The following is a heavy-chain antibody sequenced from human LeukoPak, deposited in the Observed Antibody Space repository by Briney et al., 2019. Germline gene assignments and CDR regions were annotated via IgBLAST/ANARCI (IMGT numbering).Heavy chain of an antibody. J-gene: IGHJ5*02. CDR1: GGSFSGYY. CDR2: INHSGST. Sequence: SETLSLTCAVYGGSFSGYYWSWIRQPPGKGLEWIGEINHSGSTNYNPSLKSRVTISVDTSKNQFSLKLSSVTAAGTAVYYCARRVITFGGVGWFDPWGQGTLVTVSS. CDR3: ARRVITFGGVGWFDP. V-gene: IGHV4-34*01. D-gene: IGHD3-16*01.